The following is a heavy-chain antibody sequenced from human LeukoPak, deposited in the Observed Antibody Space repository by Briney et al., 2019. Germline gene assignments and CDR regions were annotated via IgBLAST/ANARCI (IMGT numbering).Heavy chain of an antibody. Sequence: GGSLRLSCAASGFTFSSYAMHWVRQAPGKGLEWVAVISYDGSNKYYADSVKGRFTISRDNSKNTLYLQMNSLRAEDTAVYYCAKDDEGIAYFWGQGTLVTVSS. V-gene: IGHV3-30*04. J-gene: IGHJ4*02. CDR1: GFTFSSYA. CDR3: AKDDEGIAYF. D-gene: IGHD6-13*01. CDR2: ISYDGSNK.